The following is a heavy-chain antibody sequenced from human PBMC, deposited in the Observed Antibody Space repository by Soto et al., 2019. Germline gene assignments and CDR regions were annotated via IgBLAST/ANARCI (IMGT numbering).Heavy chain of an antibody. Sequence: GGSLRLSCAASGFTFSSYSMNWFRQAPGKGLEWVSSISSSSSYIYYADSVKGRFTISRDNAKNSLYLQMNSLRAEDTAVYYCARARPGFLGLNWFDPWGQGTLVTVSS. J-gene: IGHJ5*02. D-gene: IGHD3-10*01. V-gene: IGHV3-21*01. CDR2: ISSSSSYI. CDR3: ARARPGFLGLNWFDP. CDR1: GFTFSSYS.